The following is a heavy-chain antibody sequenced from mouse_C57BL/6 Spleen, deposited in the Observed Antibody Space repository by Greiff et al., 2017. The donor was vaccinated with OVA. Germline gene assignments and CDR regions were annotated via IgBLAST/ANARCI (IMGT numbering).Heavy chain of an antibody. CDR2: INPNNGGT. J-gene: IGHJ2*01. CDR1: GYTFTDYY. D-gene: IGHD1-1*01. V-gene: IGHV1-26*01. Sequence: VQLQQSGPELVKPGASVKISCKASGYTFTDYYMNWVKQSHGKSLEWIGDINPNNGGTSYNQKFKGKATLTVDKSSSTAYMELRSLTSEDSAVYYCAPYYYGSSLGYWGQGTTLTVSS. CDR3: APYYYGSSLGY.